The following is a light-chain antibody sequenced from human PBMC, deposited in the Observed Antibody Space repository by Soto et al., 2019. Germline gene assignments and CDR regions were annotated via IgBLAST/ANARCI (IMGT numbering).Light chain of an antibody. J-gene: IGLJ1*01. CDR3: CSYAGCRATYV. CDR2: EVS. Sequence: QSALTQPASVSGSPGQAITISCTGTSSDVGSYNLVSWYQQHPGKAPKLMVYEVSKRPSGVSNRFSGSKSGNTASLTISGLPAEDDADYDCCSYAGCRATYVFGTGTKLTVL. V-gene: IGLV2-23*02. CDR1: SSDVGSYNL.